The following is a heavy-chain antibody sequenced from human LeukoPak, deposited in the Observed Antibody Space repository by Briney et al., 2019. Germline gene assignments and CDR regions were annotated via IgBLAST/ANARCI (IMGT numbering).Heavy chain of an antibody. J-gene: IGHJ4*02. CDR3: ARDKSTVTRVGDY. CDR1: GYTFTSYD. D-gene: IGHD4-17*01. V-gene: IGHV1-18*01. CDR2: ISAYNGNT. Sequence: ASVKVSCKASGYTFTSYDINWVRQATGQGLEWMGWISAYNGNTNYAQKLQGRVTMTTDTSTSTAYMELRSLRSDDTAVYYCARDKSTVTRVGDYWGQGTLVTVSS.